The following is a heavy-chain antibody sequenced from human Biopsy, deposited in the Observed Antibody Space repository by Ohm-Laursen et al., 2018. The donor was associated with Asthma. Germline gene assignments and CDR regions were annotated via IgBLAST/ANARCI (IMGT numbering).Heavy chain of an antibody. CDR1: YGSITSGGYY. V-gene: IGHV4-31*03. J-gene: IGHJ5*01. CDR2: IYYSGTT. Sequence: SETLSLTCTVSYGSITSGGYYWTWIRQHPGKGLEWIGFIYYSGTTYYNPSLKSRVTIAVETSKNQFSLTLTSVTAADTALYYCARDLAGHCTSASCYGFDSWGQGAQVTVSS. CDR3: ARDLAGHCTSASCYGFDS. D-gene: IGHD2-2*01.